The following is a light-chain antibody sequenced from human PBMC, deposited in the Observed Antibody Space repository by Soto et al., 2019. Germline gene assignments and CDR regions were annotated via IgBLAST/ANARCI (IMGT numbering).Light chain of an antibody. J-gene: IGKJ5*01. CDR2: EAS. CDR3: QQRSNWLSIT. V-gene: IGKV3-11*01. Sequence: EIVLTQSPATLSLSPGERATLSCRASQSVSIYLAWYQQKPGQAPRRLIYEASNRATGIPARFSGSGSGTDFTLTISSLEPEDFAVYYCQQRSNWLSITFGQGTRLEI. CDR1: QSVSIY.